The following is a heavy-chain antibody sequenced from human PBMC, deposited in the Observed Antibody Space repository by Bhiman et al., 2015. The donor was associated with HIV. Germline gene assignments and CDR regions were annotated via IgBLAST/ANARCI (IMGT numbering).Heavy chain of an antibody. D-gene: IGHD2-2*01. CDR3: AKEGSEYQMLWGYYYYGVDV. V-gene: IGHV3-30*02. J-gene: IGHJ6*02. CDR1: GFTFSSFG. Sequence: QVQLVESGGGVVQPGGSLRLSCAASGFTFSSFGMHWVRQAPGKGLEWVAFIRDDGSNKHYADSVKGRFSISRDNSKNTLYLETNSLIPEDTAVYYCAKEGSEYQMLWGYYYYGVDVWGQGTSVTVSS. CDR2: IRDDGSNK.